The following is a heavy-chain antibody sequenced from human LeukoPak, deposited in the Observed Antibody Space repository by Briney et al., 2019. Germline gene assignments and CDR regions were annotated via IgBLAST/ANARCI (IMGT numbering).Heavy chain of an antibody. CDR1: GFTFDDYA. CDR2: ISWNSGSI. Sequence: GGSLRLSCAASGFTFDDYAMHWVRQAPGKGLEWVSGISWNSGSIGYADSVKGRFTISRDNAKNSLYLQMNSLRDEDTAVYYCARDLVVNDFWSGYPIDYWGQGTLVTVSS. V-gene: IGHV3-9*01. D-gene: IGHD3-3*01. J-gene: IGHJ4*02. CDR3: ARDLVVNDFWSGYPIDY.